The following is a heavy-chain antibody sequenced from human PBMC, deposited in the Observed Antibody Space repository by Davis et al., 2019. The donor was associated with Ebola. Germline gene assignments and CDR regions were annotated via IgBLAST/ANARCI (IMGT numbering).Heavy chain of an antibody. D-gene: IGHD3-22*01. V-gene: IGHV5-51*01. CDR2: IYPGDSDT. J-gene: IGHJ4*02. Sequence: GGSLRLSCKGSGYSFTSYWIGWVRQLPGKGLEWMGIIYPGDSDTRYSPSFQGQVTISADKSISTAYLQWSSLKASDTAMYYCARHPHYYDSNGEDYWGQGTLVTVSS. CDR1: GYSFTSYW. CDR3: ARHPHYYDSNGEDY.